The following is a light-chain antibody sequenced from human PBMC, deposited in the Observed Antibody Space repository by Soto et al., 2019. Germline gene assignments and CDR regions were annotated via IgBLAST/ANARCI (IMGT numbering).Light chain of an antibody. CDR3: CSYAGSTTHLV. CDR1: RSDVGSYDL. V-gene: IGLV2-23*02. J-gene: IGLJ2*01. CDR2: DVT. Sequence: QSVLTQPASVSWSPGQSITISCTGTRSDVGSYDLVSWYQHHPGKAPKLMIYDVTKRPSGISDRFSGSKSGNTASLTISGLQAEDEADYYCCSYAGSTTHLVFGGGTKLTVL.